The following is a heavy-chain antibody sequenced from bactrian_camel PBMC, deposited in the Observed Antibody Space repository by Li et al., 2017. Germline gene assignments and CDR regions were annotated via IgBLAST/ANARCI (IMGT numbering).Heavy chain of an antibody. V-gene: IGHV3S9*01. CDR1: GDTIGRYC. Sequence: VQLVESGGGSVQTGGSLRLSCVASGDTIGRYCMGWFRQIPDKEREGVAGIESDGSTSYADSLKGRFTISRDKGKDTVYLQLNSLKPEDTAMYSCQPTTTCSHPYLLGQGTQVTVS. J-gene: IGHJ4*01. CDR2: IESDGST. D-gene: IGHD2*01.